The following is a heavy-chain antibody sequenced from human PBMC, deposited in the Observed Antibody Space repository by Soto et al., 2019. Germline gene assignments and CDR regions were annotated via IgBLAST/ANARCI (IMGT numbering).Heavy chain of an antibody. Sequence: PGGSLRLSCAASGFTFSDYAMSWVRQAPGKKLQWVSGISSNGVSTYYADSVKGRFTISRDNSKNTLFLQMNSLRAEDTAVFYCAKITVRQWLLSRYFDYWGQGSPVTVSS. CDR2: ISSNGVST. D-gene: IGHD3-3*01. CDR1: GFTFSDYA. J-gene: IGHJ4*02. V-gene: IGHV3-23*01. CDR3: AKITVRQWLLSRYFDY.